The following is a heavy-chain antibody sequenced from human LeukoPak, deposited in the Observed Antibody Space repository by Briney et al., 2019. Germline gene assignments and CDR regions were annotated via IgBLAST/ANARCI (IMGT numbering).Heavy chain of an antibody. D-gene: IGHD3-9*01. CDR3: ARRPYYDILTGPNSHYYGMDV. CDR1: GGTFSSYA. J-gene: IGHJ6*04. V-gene: IGHV1-69*13. CDR2: IIPIFGTA. Sequence: GASVKVSCEASGGTFSSYAISWVRQAPGQGLEWMGGIIPIFGTANYAQKFQGRVTITADESTSTAYMELSSLRSEDTAVYYCARRPYYDILTGPNSHYYGMDVWGKGTTVTVSS.